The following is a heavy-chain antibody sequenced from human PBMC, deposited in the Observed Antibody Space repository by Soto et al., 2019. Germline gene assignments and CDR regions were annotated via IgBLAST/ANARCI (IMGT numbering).Heavy chain of an antibody. CDR2: IIPIFGTA. J-gene: IGHJ6*02. D-gene: IGHD4-4*01. CDR3: ASGPTVTTSYYYYGMDV. V-gene: IGHV1-69*13. CDR1: GGTFSSYA. Sequence: ASVKVSCKASGGTFSSYAISWVRQAPGQGLEWMGGIIPIFGTANYAQKFQGRVTITADESTSTAYMELSSLRSEDTAVYYCASGPTVTTSYYYYGMDVWGQGTTVTVSS.